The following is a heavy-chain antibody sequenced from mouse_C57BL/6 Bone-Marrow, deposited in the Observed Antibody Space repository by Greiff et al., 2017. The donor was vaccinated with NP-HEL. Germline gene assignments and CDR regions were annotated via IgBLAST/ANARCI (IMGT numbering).Heavy chain of an antibody. V-gene: IGHV1-81*01. CDR3: ARDPPMITTTHYYAMDY. D-gene: IGHD2-4*01. CDR1: GYTFTSYG. CDR2: IYPRSGNT. Sequence: SGAELARPGASVKLSCKASGYTFTSYGISWVKQRTGQGLEWIGEIYPRSGNTYYNEKFKGKATLTADKSSSTAYMELRSLTSEDSAVYFCARDPPMITTTHYYAMDYWGQGTSVTVSS. J-gene: IGHJ4*01.